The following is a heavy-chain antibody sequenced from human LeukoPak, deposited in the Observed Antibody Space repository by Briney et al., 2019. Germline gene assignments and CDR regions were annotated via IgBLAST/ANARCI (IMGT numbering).Heavy chain of an antibody. Sequence: ASVKVSCKASGGTFSSYAISWVRPAPGQGLEWMGRIIPILGIANYAQKFQGRVTITADKSTSTAYMELSSLRSEDTAVYYCARAADIAARRDAFDIWGQGTMVTVSS. J-gene: IGHJ3*02. D-gene: IGHD6-6*01. V-gene: IGHV1-69*04. CDR1: GGTFSSYA. CDR2: IIPILGIA. CDR3: ARAADIAARRDAFDI.